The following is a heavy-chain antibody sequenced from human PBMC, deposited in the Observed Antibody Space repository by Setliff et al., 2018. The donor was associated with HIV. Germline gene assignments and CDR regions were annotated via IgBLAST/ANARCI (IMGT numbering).Heavy chain of an antibody. V-gene: IGHV4-38-2*01. CDR1: NYSISSAYY. CDR3: ARVSITYWYSIPRDYYYYMDV. J-gene: IGHJ6*03. Sequence: PSETLSLTCAVSNYSISSAYYWGWIRHPPGKGLEWIGSIYHSGSTNYNPSLKSRVTMSVDKSRNQFSLKVSSVTAADTAVYYCARVSITYWYSIPRDYYYYMDVWGEGTTVTVSS. D-gene: IGHD2-8*02. CDR2: IYHSGST.